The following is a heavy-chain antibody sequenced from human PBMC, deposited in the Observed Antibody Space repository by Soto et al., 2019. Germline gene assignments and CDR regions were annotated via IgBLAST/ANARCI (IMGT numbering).Heavy chain of an antibody. CDR1: GGSISSYY. CDR2: IYYSGST. Sequence: PSETLSLTCTVSGGSISSYYWSLIRQPPGKGLEWIGYIYYSGSTNYNPSLKSRVTISVDTSKNQFSLKLSSVTAADTAVYYCARRYGYAFDIWGQGTMVTVSS. J-gene: IGHJ3*02. CDR3: ARRYGYAFDI. D-gene: IGHD4-17*01. V-gene: IGHV4-59*01.